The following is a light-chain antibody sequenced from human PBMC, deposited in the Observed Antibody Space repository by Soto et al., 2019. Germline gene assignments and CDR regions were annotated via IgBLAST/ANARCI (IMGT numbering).Light chain of an antibody. J-gene: IGKJ1*01. V-gene: IGKV1-5*03. CDR1: QIIDTW. Sequence: DIQMTQSPSSLSAAVGDRITITCRASQIIDTWLAWYQQKPGKAPKLLIYKASSLENGVPSRFSGSGSGTEFTLTISSLQPDDFATYYCQQYETYSPWTFGQGTKVEVK. CDR3: QQYETYSPWT. CDR2: KAS.